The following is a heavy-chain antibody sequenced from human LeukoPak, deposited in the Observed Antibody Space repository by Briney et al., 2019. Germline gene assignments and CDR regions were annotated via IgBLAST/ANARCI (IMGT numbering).Heavy chain of an antibody. J-gene: IGHJ4*02. CDR3: AREDYGGNRGYFDY. CDR2: IIPIFGTA. V-gene: IGHV1-69*05. CDR1: GGTFSSYA. D-gene: IGHD4-23*01. Sequence: SVKVSCKASGGTFSSYAISWVRQAPGQGLEWMGGIIPIFGTANYAQKFQGRVTITTDESTSTAYMELSSLRSEDTAVYYCAREDYGGNRGYFDYWGQGTLVTVSS.